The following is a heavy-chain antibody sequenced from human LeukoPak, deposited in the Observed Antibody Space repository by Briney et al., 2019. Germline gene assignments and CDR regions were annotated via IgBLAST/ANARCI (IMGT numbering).Heavy chain of an antibody. CDR2: IYYSGST. D-gene: IGHD2-15*01. CDR3: ARGQYCSGGSCYSDWFDP. J-gene: IGHJ5*02. CDR1: GGSISSGGYY. V-gene: IGHV4-31*03. Sequence: SQTLTLTCTVSGGSISSGGYYWSWIRQHPGKGLEWIGYIYYSGSTYYNPSLKSRVTISVDTSKNQFSLKLSSVTAADTAVYYCARGQYCSGGSCYSDWFDPWGQGTLVTVSS.